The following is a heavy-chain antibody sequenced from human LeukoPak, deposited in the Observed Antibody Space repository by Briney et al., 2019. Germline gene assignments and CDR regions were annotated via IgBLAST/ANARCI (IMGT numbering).Heavy chain of an antibody. J-gene: IGHJ4*02. Sequence: ASVKVSCKASGYTFTSYAMNWVRQAPGQGLEWMGWINTNTGNPTYAQGLTGRFVFSLDTSVSTAYLQISSLKAEDTAVYYCARAMSIAARPYNFDYWGQGTLVTVSS. CDR3: ARAMSIAARPYNFDY. D-gene: IGHD6-6*01. V-gene: IGHV7-4-1*02. CDR1: GYTFTSYA. CDR2: INTNTGNP.